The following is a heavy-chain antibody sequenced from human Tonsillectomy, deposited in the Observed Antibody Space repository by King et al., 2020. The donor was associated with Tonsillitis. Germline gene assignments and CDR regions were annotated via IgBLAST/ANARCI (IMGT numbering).Heavy chain of an antibody. J-gene: IGHJ3*02. CDR3: AHSRGYYDYDELDI. Sequence: VQLVESGGGLVQPGGSLRLSCAVSGFTFSDHYIDWVRQAPGKGLEWVGRTRNKANSYTTVYAASVKGRFTISRDDSKKSVYLQMNSLKTEDTAVYYCAHSRGYYDYDELDIWGQGTMVTVS. D-gene: IGHD3-22*01. CDR1: GFTFSDHY. CDR2: TRNKANSYTT. V-gene: IGHV3-72*01.